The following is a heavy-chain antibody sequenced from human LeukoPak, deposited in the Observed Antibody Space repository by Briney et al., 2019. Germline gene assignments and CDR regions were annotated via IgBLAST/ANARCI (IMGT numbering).Heavy chain of an antibody. CDR1: GDSISSGTYY. CDR3: ARLHRRNPGPDY. V-gene: IGHV4-39*01. Sequence: KPSETLSLTCTASGDSISSGTYYWGWIRQPPGKGLEWIGIVFDSGSTDYNPSLKSRVTISVDTSKKQFSLKLSSMTAADTAIYYCARLHRRNPGPDYWGQGTRVTVSS. J-gene: IGHJ4*02. D-gene: IGHD1-14*01. CDR2: VFDSGST.